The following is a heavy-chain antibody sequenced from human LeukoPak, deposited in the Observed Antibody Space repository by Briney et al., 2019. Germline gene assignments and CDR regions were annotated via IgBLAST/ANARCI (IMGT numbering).Heavy chain of an antibody. CDR3: ANSTAMDL. V-gene: IGHV3-30*18. J-gene: IGHJ5*02. CDR2: ISYDGSNK. Sequence: QPGRSLRLSCAASGFTFSSYGMHWVRQAPGKGLEWVAVISYDGSNKYYADSVKGRFTISRDNSKNTLYLQMNSLRAEDTAVYYCANSTAMDLWGQGTLVTVSS. D-gene: IGHD5-18*01. CDR1: GFTFSSYG.